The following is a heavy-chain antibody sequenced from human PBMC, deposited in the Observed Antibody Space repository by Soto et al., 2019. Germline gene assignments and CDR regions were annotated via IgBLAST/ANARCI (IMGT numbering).Heavy chain of an antibody. CDR3: ARDQKGIVGATDGFDY. CDR1: GGSVSSTSYY. CDR2: IYYSGST. Sequence: SETLSLTCTVSGGSVSSTSYYWNWIRQPPGKGLEWIGFIYYSGSTNYNPSLKSRVTISVDTSKNQFSLKLSSVTAADTAVYYCARDQKGIVGATDGFDYWGQGTLVTVSS. V-gene: IGHV4-61*01. D-gene: IGHD1-26*01. J-gene: IGHJ4*02.